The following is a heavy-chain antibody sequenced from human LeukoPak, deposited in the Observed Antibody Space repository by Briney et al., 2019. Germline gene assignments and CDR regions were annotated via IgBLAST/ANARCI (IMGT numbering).Heavy chain of an antibody. J-gene: IGHJ5*02. CDR2: IYYSGST. D-gene: IGHD3-10*01. CDR3: ARATPGTMRRFDP. Sequence: PSQTLSLTCTVSGGSISSGGYYWSWIRQHPGKGLEWIGYIYYSGSTYYNPSLKSRVTISVDTSKNQFSLKLSSVTAADTAVYYGARATPGTMRRFDPWGQGTLVTVSS. V-gene: IGHV4-31*03. CDR1: GGSISSGGYY.